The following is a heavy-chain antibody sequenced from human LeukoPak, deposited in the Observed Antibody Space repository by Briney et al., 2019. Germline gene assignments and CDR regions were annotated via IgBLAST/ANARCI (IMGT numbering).Heavy chain of an antibody. V-gene: IGHV3-7*05. D-gene: IGHD6-13*01. Sequence: PGGSLRLSCTASGFTFSSYWMSWVRQAPGKGLEWVANIKQDGSDKYYVDSVKGRFTISRDNAKNSLYLQMNSLRAEDTAVYYCASGGYTSSWYVVDYWGQGTLVTVSS. CDR1: GFTFSSYW. CDR2: IKQDGSDK. CDR3: ASGGYTSSWYVVDY. J-gene: IGHJ4*02.